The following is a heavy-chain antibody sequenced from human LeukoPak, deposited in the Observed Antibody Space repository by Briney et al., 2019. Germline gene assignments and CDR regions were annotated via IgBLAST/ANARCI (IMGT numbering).Heavy chain of an antibody. CDR3: ARRGVRGVHFGYNWFDP. Sequence: SETLSLTCTVSGGSISSYYWSWIRHPPGKGLEWIGYIYYSGSTNYNPSLKSRVTISVDTSKNQFSLKLSSVTAADTAVYYCARRGVRGVHFGYNWFDPWGQGTLVTVSS. CDR2: IYYSGST. J-gene: IGHJ5*02. CDR1: GGSISSYY. V-gene: IGHV4-59*12. D-gene: IGHD3-10*01.